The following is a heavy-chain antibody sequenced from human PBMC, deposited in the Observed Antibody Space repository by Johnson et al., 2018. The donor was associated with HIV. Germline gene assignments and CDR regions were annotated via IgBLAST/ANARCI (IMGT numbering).Heavy chain of an antibody. V-gene: IGHV3-73*01. CDR1: GFTFTGSA. Sequence: VQLVESGGGLVQPGQSLTVACSASGFTFTGSALHWIRQASGRGLEWVGLIRSKPYSYATAYAASVTGRFTISRDVSKNTAYLQMNSLKTEDTAVYYCTRTDDTYNYEYSGYVDAFDIWGQGTMVTVSS. CDR3: TRTDDTYNYEYSGYVDAFDI. CDR2: IRSKPYSYAT. D-gene: IGHD3-22*01. J-gene: IGHJ3*02.